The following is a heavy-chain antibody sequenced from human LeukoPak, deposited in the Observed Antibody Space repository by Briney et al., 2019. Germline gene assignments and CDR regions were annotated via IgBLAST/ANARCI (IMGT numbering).Heavy chain of an antibody. J-gene: IGHJ4*02. CDR1: GYSFTSYW. V-gene: IGHV5-51*01. CDR3: ARGIRDIRGPTYYYDSSGYLTPGPDY. D-gene: IGHD3-22*01. Sequence: GESLKISCKGSGYSFTSYWIGWVRQMPGKGLEWMGIIYPGDSDTRYIPSFQGQVTIPADKSISTAYLQWSSLKASDTAMYYCARGIRDIRGPTYYYDSSGYLTPGPDYWGQGTLVTVSS. CDR2: IYPGDSDT.